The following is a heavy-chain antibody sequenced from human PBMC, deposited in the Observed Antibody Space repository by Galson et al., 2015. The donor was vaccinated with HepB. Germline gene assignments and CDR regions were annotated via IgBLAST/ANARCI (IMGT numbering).Heavy chain of an antibody. J-gene: IGHJ5*02. V-gene: IGHV3-30-3*01. CDR2: ISYDGSNK. Sequence: SLRLSCAASGFTFSSYAMHWVRQAPGKGLEWVAVISYDGSNKYYADSVKGRFTISRDNSKNTLLYLQMNTLRADDTAVYYCARDHFQGAFDPWGQGTLVTVSS. CDR1: GFTFSSYA. CDR3: ARDHFQGAFDP. D-gene: IGHD2/OR15-2a*01.